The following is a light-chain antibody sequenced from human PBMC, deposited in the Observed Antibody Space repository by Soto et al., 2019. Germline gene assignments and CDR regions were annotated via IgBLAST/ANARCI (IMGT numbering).Light chain of an antibody. CDR2: GSS. J-gene: IGKJ3*01. Sequence: ELELTQSPGTLSLSPGERATISCRASRSVGNCYFACYQQKPGQPPMVLISGSSSRATGIADRCSGSGAWTEFTLTISSLEPEDFAVYYCQQYDDSFVIFGPGTRVEFK. CDR1: RSVGNCY. CDR3: QQYDDSFVI. V-gene: IGKV3-20*01.